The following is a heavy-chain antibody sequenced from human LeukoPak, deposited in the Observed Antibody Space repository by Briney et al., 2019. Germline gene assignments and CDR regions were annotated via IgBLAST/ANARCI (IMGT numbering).Heavy chain of an antibody. V-gene: IGHV3-23*01. Sequence: GGSLRLSCAASGFPFSSYSMSWVRQAPGKGLEWVSTIDTTTGRSYYADSVKGRFIISRDNSQNTLYLQVNSLRADDTAVYYRAKVNYYEPYFWGQGTLVTVSS. D-gene: IGHD3-22*01. CDR3: AKVNYYEPYF. CDR2: IDTTTGRS. J-gene: IGHJ4*02. CDR1: GFPFSSYS.